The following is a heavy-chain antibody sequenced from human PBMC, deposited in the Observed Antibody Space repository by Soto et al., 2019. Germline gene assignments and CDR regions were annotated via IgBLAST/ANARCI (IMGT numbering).Heavy chain of an antibody. J-gene: IGHJ6*02. CDR3: ARDVWFGELWSSTDYYYGMDV. Sequence: GGSLRLSCAASGFTFSSYWMSWVRQAPGKGLEWVANIKQDGSEKYYVDYVKGRFTISRDNAKNSLYLQMNSLRAEDTAVYYCARDVWFGELWSSTDYYYGMDVWGQGTTVTVSS. CDR2: IKQDGSEK. V-gene: IGHV3-7*05. D-gene: IGHD3-10*01. CDR1: GFTFSSYW.